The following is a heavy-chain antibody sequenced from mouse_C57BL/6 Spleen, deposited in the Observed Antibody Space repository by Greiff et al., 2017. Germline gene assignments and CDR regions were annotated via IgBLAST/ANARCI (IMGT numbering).Heavy chain of an antibody. V-gene: IGHV7-3*01. Sequence: EVKLVESGGGLVQPGGSLSLSCAASGFTFTDYYMSWVRQPPGKALEWLGFIRNKANGYTTEDSASVKGRFTISRDNSQSILYLQMNALRAEDSATYYCARALWFAYWGQGTLVTVSA. CDR1: GFTFTDYY. CDR3: ARALWFAY. CDR2: IRNKANGYTT. J-gene: IGHJ3*01.